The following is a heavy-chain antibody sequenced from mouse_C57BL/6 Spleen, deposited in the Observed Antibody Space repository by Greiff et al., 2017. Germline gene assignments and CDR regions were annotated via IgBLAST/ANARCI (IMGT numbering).Heavy chain of an antibody. J-gene: IGHJ1*03. CDR2: IYPGSGST. CDR1: GYTFTSYW. CDR3: ARGDCYGGEYFDV. V-gene: IGHV1-55*01. Sequence: VQLQQSGAELVKPGASVKMSCKASGYTFTSYWITWVKQRPGQGLEWIGDIYPGSGSTNYNEKFKSKATLTVATSSSTAYMQLSSLTSEDSAVYYCARGDCYGGEYFDVWGTGTTVTVSS. D-gene: IGHD1-1*02.